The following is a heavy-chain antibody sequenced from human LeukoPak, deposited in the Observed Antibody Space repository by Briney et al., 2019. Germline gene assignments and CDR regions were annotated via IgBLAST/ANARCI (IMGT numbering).Heavy chain of an antibody. CDR1: GFTFRSYA. CDR2: ISGSGGST. CDR3: AKPRGIPESCGWASAFDY. V-gene: IGHV3-23*01. J-gene: IGHJ4*02. D-gene: IGHD6-19*01. Sequence: GGSLTHTCVASGFTFRSYAMSWVRQAPGKGLAWVSAISGSGGSTYYADSVKGRFTISRDNSKNTLYLQMNSLRAEDTAVYYCAKPRGIPESCGWASAFDYWGQGTLVTVSS.